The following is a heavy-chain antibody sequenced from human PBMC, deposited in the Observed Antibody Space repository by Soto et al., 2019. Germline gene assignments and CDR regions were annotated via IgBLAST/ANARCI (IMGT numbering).Heavy chain of an antibody. Sequence: ASVKVSCKASGYTFTSYGINWVRQAPGRGLEWMGWINPGNGNTKYSQQFQGRVIIDRDTSASTAYMELSSLRSEDTAVYYCATAGYFDSSNYLAYWGLGTLVTVSS. CDR2: INPGNGNT. CDR3: ATAGYFDSSNYLAY. V-gene: IGHV1-3*01. CDR1: GYTFTSYG. J-gene: IGHJ4*02. D-gene: IGHD3-22*01.